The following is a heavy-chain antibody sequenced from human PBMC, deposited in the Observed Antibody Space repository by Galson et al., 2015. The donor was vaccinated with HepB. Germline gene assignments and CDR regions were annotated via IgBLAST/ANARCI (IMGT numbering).Heavy chain of an antibody. CDR2: ISNDGSNK. J-gene: IGHJ4*02. Sequence: SLRLSCAASGFTFSGYGMNWVRQAPGKGLEWAAVISNDGSNKYYADSVKGRFTISRDDSKNTLYLQMNSLRAEDTAVYYCAKGRGHCSSTTCSLDYWGQGTLFTVSS. CDR3: AKGRGHCSSTTCSLDY. CDR1: GFTFSGYG. D-gene: IGHD2-2*01. V-gene: IGHV3-30*18.